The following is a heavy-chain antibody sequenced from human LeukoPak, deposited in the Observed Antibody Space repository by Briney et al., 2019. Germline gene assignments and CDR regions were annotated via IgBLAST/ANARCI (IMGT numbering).Heavy chain of an antibody. CDR1: GGSISSYY. V-gene: IGHV4-59*01. J-gene: IGHJ4*02. Sequence: SETLSLTCTVSGGSISSYYWSWIRQPPGKGLEWIGYIYYSGSTNYNPSFKSRVTISVDTSKDQFSLKLSSVTAADTAVYYCARVQYSSGWHPFDYWGQGTLVTVSS. CDR3: ARVQYSSGWHPFDY. D-gene: IGHD6-19*01. CDR2: IYYSGST.